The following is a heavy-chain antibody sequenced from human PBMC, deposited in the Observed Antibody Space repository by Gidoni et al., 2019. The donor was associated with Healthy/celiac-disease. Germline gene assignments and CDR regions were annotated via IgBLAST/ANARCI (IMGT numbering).Heavy chain of an antibody. CDR1: GGSFTGYY. V-gene: IGHV4-34*01. CDR3: ASDPTGARRKYSSGWYFDY. Sequence: QVQLQQWGAGLLKPSETLSLTCAVYGGSFTGYYWSWIRQPPGKGLEWIGEINHSGSTNYNPSIKSRVTISVDTSKNQFSLKLSSVTAADTAVYYCASDPTGARRKYSSGWYFDYWGQGTLVTVSS. D-gene: IGHD6-19*01. CDR2: INHSGST. J-gene: IGHJ4*02.